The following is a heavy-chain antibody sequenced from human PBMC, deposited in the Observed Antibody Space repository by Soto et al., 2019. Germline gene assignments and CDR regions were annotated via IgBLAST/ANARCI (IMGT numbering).Heavy chain of an antibody. J-gene: IGHJ6*03. V-gene: IGHV4-59*08. D-gene: IGHD6-6*01. CDR3: GRQYSSSPNYYYYYMDV. CDR1: GGSISSYY. CDR2: IYYSGST. Sequence: TSETLSLTCTVSGGSISSYYWSWIRQPPGKGLEWIGYIYYSGSTNYNPSLKSRVTISVDTSKNQFSLKLSSVTAADTAVYYCGRQYSSSPNYYYYYMDVWGKGTTVTVSS.